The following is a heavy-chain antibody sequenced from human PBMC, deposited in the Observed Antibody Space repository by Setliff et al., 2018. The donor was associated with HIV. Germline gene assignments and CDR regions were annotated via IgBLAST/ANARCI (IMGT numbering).Heavy chain of an antibody. Sequence: SETLSLTCTVSGGSLSRTSYYWGWIRQPPGKGLEWLGTIYFTGSAYYNPSLKSRVTISVDTSKNQCSLKLGSVTAADTAVYYCARESPSSSWFYFDFWGQGTLVTVSS. J-gene: IGHJ4*02. CDR2: IYFTGSA. CDR1: GGSLSRTSYY. D-gene: IGHD6-13*01. CDR3: ARESPSSSWFYFDF. V-gene: IGHV4-39*02.